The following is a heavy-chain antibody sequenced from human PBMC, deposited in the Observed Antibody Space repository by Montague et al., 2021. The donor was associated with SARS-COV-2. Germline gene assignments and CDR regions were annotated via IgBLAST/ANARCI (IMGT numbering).Heavy chain of an antibody. Sequence: SETLSLTCAVYGGSLSGYYWSWIRQPPGKGLEWIGEINHSGRTNYNPSLKSGVTISVDTSKNQFSLKLSSVTAADTAVYYCARGSWHIVVVTAIRDGYYGMDVWGQGTTVTVSS. CDR3: ARGSWHIVVVTAIRDGYYGMDV. CDR2: INHSGRT. V-gene: IGHV4-34*01. J-gene: IGHJ6*02. D-gene: IGHD2-21*02. CDR1: GGSLSGYY.